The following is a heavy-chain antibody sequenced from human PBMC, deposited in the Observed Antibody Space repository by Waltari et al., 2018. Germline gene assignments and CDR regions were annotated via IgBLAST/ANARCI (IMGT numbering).Heavy chain of an antibody. Sequence: ELQLVESGVGLFKPGGSLSLSCAASGSTFSSYTMNWFAQAPGKGLEWVSSISSSSSYIYYADSVKGRFTISRDNAKNSLYLQMNSLRAEDTAVYYCARDLGGNSYGSKYWGQGTLVTVSS. CDR2: ISSSSSYI. J-gene: IGHJ4*02. CDR1: GSTFSSYT. CDR3: ARDLGGNSYGSKY. V-gene: IGHV3-21*01. D-gene: IGHD5-18*01.